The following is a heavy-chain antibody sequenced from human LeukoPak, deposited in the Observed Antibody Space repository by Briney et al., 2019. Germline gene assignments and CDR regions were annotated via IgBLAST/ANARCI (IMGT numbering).Heavy chain of an antibody. J-gene: IGHJ5*02. D-gene: IGHD1-26*01. V-gene: IGHV6-1*01. CDR2: TYYRSKWYN. CDR1: GDSVSSNSAT. CDR3: AREGEVGTTWSWFDP. Sequence: SQTLSLTCAISGDSVSSNSATWNWIRQSPSRGLEWLGRTYYRSKWYNNYAVSVKNRMTINADTSKNQFFLQLNSVTPEDMAVYYCAREGEVGTTWSWFDPWGQGALVTVSS.